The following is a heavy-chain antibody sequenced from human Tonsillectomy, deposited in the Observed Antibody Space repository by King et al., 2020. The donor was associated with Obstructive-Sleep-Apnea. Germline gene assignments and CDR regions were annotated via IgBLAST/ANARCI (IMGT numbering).Heavy chain of an antibody. J-gene: IGHJ2*01. V-gene: IGHV3-9*01. CDR2: ISWNSGSI. CDR1: GITFDDYA. CDR3: AILHYDILTGTFDL. D-gene: IGHD3-9*01. Sequence: DVQLVESGGGLVQPGRSLRLSCAASGITFDDYAMHWVRQAPGKGLEWVSGISWNSGSIGYADSVKGRFTISRDNAKNSLYLQMNSLRAEDTALYFCAILHYDILTGTFDLWGRGTLVTVSS.